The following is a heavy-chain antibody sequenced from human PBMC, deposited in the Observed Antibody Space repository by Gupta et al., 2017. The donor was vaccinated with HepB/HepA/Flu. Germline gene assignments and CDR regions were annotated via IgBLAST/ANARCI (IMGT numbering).Heavy chain of an antibody. CDR3: ARDVKRSVAGTYYYYGMDV. Sequence: EVQLVESGGGLVKLGEALRPPCAASGFTFSSYSLNWVRQAPGKGLEWVSSISSSSSYIYYADSVKGRFTISRDNAKNSLYLQMNSLRAEDTAVYYCARDVKRSVAGTYYYYGMDVWGQGTTVTVSS. CDR2: ISSSSSYI. V-gene: IGHV3-21*01. D-gene: IGHD6-19*01. J-gene: IGHJ6*02. CDR1: GFTFSSYS.